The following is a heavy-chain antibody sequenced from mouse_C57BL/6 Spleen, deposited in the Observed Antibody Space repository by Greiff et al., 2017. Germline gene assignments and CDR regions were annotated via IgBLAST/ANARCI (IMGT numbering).Heavy chain of an antibody. CDR1: GYTFTNYW. CDR3: ASHYYGSSEFAY. CDR2: INPYDSDT. V-gene: IGHV1-74*01. Sequence: QVQLQQPGAELVKPGASVKMSCKASGYTFTNYWMHWVKQRPGQGLEWIGRINPYDSDTSYNQKFKGKATLTVDKPSSTAYMQLSSLTSDDSAVYYCASHYYGSSEFAYWGQGTLVTVSA. J-gene: IGHJ3*01. D-gene: IGHD1-1*01.